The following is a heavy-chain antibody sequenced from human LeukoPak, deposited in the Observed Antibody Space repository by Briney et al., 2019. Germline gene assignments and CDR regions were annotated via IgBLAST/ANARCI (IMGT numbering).Heavy chain of an antibody. CDR3: ARVEGGWYGYSLVDY. J-gene: IGHJ4*02. Sequence: GGSLRLSCAASGFTFSSYWLSWVRQAPGKGLEWVANIKQDGSEKYYVDSVKGRFTISRDNAKNSLYLQMNSLRAEDTAVYYCARVEGGWYGYSLVDYWGQGTLVTVSS. CDR1: GFTFSSYW. CDR2: IKQDGSEK. D-gene: IGHD6-19*01. V-gene: IGHV3-7*01.